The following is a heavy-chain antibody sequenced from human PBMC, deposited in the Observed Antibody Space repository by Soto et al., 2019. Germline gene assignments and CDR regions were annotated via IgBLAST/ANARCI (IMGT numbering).Heavy chain of an antibody. Sequence: GGSLRLSCAASGFTFSSYAMSWVRQAPGKGLEWVSAISGSGGSTYYADSVKGRFTISRDNSKNTLYLQMNSLRAEDPAVYYCAKDWKALTGIYFFDYWGQGTLVTVSS. CDR2: ISGSGGST. CDR3: AKDWKALTGIYFFDY. D-gene: IGHD7-27*01. CDR1: GFTFSSYA. V-gene: IGHV3-23*01. J-gene: IGHJ4*02.